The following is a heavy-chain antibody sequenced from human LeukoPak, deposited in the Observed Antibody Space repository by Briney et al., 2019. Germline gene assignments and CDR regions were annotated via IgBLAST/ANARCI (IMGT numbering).Heavy chain of an antibody. CDR3: ARSIATDY. V-gene: IGHV3-7*03. CDR2: IKEDGSER. CDR1: AFIFSGHW. Sequence: GGSLRLSCEGSAFIFSGHWMNWVRQTPGKGLEWVASIKEDGSERQYVDSVKGRFSISRDNAKNSLYLQMNSLRAEDTAVYYCARSIATDYWGQGTLVTVSS. J-gene: IGHJ4*02. D-gene: IGHD5-24*01.